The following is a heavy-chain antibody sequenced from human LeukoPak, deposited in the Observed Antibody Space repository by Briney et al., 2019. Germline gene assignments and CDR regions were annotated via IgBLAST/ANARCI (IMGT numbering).Heavy chain of an antibody. CDR3: ARDHEYSTGWYFDY. D-gene: IGHD6-19*01. CDR2: ISSGGSTI. J-gene: IGHJ4*02. V-gene: IGHV3-48*03. Sequence: GGPLRLSCAASGFTFSSYEMNWVRQAPGKGLEWISYISSGGSTIYYADSVKDRFTISRDNAKNSLFLQMNSLRAEDTALYFCARDHEYSTGWYFDYWGQGTLVTVSS. CDR1: GFTFSSYE.